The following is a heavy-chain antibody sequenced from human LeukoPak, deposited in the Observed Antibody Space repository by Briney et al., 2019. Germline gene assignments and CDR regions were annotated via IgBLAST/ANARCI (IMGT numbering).Heavy chain of an antibody. Sequence: PSETLSLTCAVYGGSFSGYYWGWIRQPPGKGLEWIGSIYYSGSTYYNPSLKSRVTISVDTSKNQFSLKLSSVTAADTAVYYCARDTTIFGVVTNFDAFDIWGQGTMVTVSS. J-gene: IGHJ3*02. CDR3: ARDTTIFGVVTNFDAFDI. V-gene: IGHV4-34*01. D-gene: IGHD3-3*01. CDR2: IYYSGST. CDR1: GGSFSGYY.